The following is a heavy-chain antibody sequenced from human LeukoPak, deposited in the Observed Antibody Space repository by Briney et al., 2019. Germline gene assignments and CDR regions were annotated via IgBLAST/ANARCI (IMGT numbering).Heavy chain of an antibody. CDR3: ARGSVVAATFYFDY. CDR1: GGSISSYY. D-gene: IGHD2-15*01. Sequence: PSETLSLTCTVSGGSISSYYWSWIRQPPGKGLEWIGYIYYSGSTNYNPSLKSRVIISVDTSKNQFSLKLSSVTAADTAVYYCARGSVVAATFYFDYWGQGTLVTVSS. CDR2: IYYSGST. V-gene: IGHV4-59*01. J-gene: IGHJ4*02.